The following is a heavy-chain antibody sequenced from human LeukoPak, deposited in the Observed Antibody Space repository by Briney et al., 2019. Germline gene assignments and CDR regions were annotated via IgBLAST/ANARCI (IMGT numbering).Heavy chain of an antibody. D-gene: IGHD6-25*01. CDR3: AKVPGIAAAGDYYYYGMDV. CDR1: GFTVSSNY. V-gene: IGHV3-53*01. Sequence: GGSLRLSCAASGFTVSSNYMSRVRQAPGKGLEWVSVIYSGGSTYYADSVKGRFTISRDNSKNTLYLQMNSLRAEDTAVYYCAKVPGIAAAGDYYYYGMDVWGQGTTVTVSS. CDR2: IYSGGST. J-gene: IGHJ6*02.